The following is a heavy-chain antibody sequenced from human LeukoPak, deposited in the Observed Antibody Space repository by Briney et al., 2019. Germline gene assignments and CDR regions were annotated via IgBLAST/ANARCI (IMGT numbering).Heavy chain of an antibody. V-gene: IGHV4-31*03. Sequence: SQTLSLNCTVSGGSISSGGYYWSWIRQPPGKGLEWIGYIYYSGSTYYNPSLKSRVTISVDTSKNQFSLKLSSVTAADTAVYYCARTPRSAEYFQHWGQGTLVTVSS. J-gene: IGHJ1*01. D-gene: IGHD1-26*01. CDR3: ARTPRSAEYFQH. CDR1: GGSISSGGYY. CDR2: IYYSGST.